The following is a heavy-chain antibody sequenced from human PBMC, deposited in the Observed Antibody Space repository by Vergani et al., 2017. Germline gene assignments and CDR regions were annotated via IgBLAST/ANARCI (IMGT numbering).Heavy chain of an antibody. D-gene: IGHD2-15*01. CDR2: ISSSGSTI. CDR1: GGTFSSYA. CDR3: ARDRILVFDY. Sequence: VQLVQSGAEVKKPGSSVKVSCKASGGTFSSYAMNWVRQAPGKGLEWVSYISSSGSTIYYADSVKGRFTISRDNAKNSLYLQMNSLRAEDTAVYYCARDRILVFDYWGQGTLVTVSS. V-gene: IGHV3-48*03. J-gene: IGHJ4*02.